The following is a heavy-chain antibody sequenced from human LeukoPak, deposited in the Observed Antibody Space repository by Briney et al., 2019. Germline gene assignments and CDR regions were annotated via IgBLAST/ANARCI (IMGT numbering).Heavy chain of an antibody. CDR1: GYTFTGYY. V-gene: IGHV1-2*02. Sequence: ASVKVSCKASGYTFTGYYMHWVRQAPGQGLEWMGYINPNSGVTNYAQKFQGRVTMTRDTSISTAYMDVSRLRSDDTAVYYCARAPLWFGELFEYWGQGTLVTVSS. CDR3: ARAPLWFGELFEY. CDR2: INPNSGVT. J-gene: IGHJ4*02. D-gene: IGHD3-10*01.